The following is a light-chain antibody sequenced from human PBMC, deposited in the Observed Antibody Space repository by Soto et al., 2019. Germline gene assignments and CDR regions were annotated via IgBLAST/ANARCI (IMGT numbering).Light chain of an antibody. CDR1: QKINNW. J-gene: IGKJ2*01. CDR3: QRYDGY. V-gene: IGKV1-5*01. Sequence: DTQMTLSPSTLSASVGDTVTITCRARQKINNWLAWYQQKPEKVPKLLIYGASTLEDGVPSRFSGSRSGTEFTLTINSLQPDDFATYYCQRYDGYFGQGTKLEIK. CDR2: GAS.